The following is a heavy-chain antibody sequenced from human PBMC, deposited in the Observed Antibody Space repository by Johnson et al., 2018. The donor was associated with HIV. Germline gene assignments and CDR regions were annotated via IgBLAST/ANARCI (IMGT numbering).Heavy chain of an antibody. J-gene: IGHJ3*02. CDR2: INQDGSEK. CDR1: GFPFSSFW. D-gene: IGHD2-2*01. Sequence: VQLVESGGGLGTARGGSLRLSCVVSGFPFSSFWMHLVRQTPGKGLEWVANINQDGSEKYYVDSARGRFPISRDNAKNSLYLQMSSLRAEDTAVYYCATDIVVVLALGGDAFDIWGQVTMVIVSS. V-gene: IGHV3-7*01. CDR3: ATDIVVVLALGGDAFDI.